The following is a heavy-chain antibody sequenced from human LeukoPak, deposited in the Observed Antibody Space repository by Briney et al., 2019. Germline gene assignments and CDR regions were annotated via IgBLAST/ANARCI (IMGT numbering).Heavy chain of an antibody. Sequence: PSETLSLTCSVSGGSISGYYWSWVRQPPGKGLEWIGYIYTSGSTNYNPSLKSRVTISVDTSKNQFSLKLSFVTAADTAVYYCATTTTIASWFDPWGQGTLVTVSS. V-gene: IGHV4-4*09. CDR2: IYTSGST. J-gene: IGHJ5*02. D-gene: IGHD2-21*01. CDR3: ATTTTIASWFDP. CDR1: GGSISGYY.